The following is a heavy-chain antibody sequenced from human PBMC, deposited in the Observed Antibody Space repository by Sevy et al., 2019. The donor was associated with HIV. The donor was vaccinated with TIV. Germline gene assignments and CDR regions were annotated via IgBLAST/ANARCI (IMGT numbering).Heavy chain of an antibody. V-gene: IGHV1-69*13. CDR1: GGTFSSYA. CDR3: ARGPPSIYAFDY. J-gene: IGHJ4*02. CDR2: IIPIFGTA. D-gene: IGHD3-16*01. Sequence: ASVKVSCKAYGGTFSSYAISWVRQAPGQGLEWMGGIIPIFGTANYAQKFQGRVTITADESTSTAYMELSSLRSEDTAVYYCARGPPSIYAFDYWGQGTLVTVSS.